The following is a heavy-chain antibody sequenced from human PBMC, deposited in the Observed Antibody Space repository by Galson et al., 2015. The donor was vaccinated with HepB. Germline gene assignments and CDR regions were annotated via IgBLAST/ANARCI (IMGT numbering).Heavy chain of an antibody. Sequence: SLRLSCAASGFTFRNYAMYWVRQAPGKGLEWVAIISYGGDNKYYADSVKGRFTISRDNSKKTLSVQMNSLTTEDTAVYYCARDAYNYDSTGSYLYWYLDLWGHGTLVTVSS. CDR1: GFTFRNYA. CDR2: ISYGGDNK. J-gene: IGHJ2*01. D-gene: IGHD3-22*01. CDR3: ARDAYNYDSTGSYLYWYLDL. V-gene: IGHV3-30*04.